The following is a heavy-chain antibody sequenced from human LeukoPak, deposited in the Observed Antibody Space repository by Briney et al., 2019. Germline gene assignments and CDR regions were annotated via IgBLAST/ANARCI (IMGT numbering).Heavy chain of an antibody. D-gene: IGHD4-17*01. Sequence: SETLSLTCTVSGGSISRSTYYWGWIRQPPGKGLEWIGSIYYSGSTYYNPSLKSRVTISVDTSKNQFSLKMGSVTAADTAVYFCAREYDFGDYYDYWGQGTLVTVSS. CDR2: IYYSGST. CDR1: GGSISRSTYY. CDR3: AREYDFGDYYDY. V-gene: IGHV4-39*07. J-gene: IGHJ4*02.